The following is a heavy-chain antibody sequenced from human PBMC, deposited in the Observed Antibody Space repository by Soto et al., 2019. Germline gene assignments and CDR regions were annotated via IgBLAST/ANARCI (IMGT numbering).Heavy chain of an antibody. J-gene: IGHJ6*02. CDR3: AKHATGRTDYYSGMDV. V-gene: IGHV3-30*18. Sequence: GGSLRLSCAASGFTFSSYGMHWVRQAPGKGLEWVAVISYDGSNKYYADSVKGRFTISRDNSKNTLYLQMNSLRAEDTAVYYCAKHATGRTDYYSGMDVWGQGTTVTVSS. CDR2: ISYDGSNK. CDR1: GFTFSSYG.